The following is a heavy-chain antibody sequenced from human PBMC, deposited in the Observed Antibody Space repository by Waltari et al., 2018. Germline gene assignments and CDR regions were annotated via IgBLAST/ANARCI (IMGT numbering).Heavy chain of an antibody. J-gene: IGHJ6*02. CDR3: ARDIVVVPAAMDYYYYGMDV. CDR1: GYTFTGYY. Sequence: QVQLVQSGAEVKKPGASVKVSCKASGYTFTGYYMHWVRQAPGQGLEWMGWINPNSGGTNDAQKLQGRVTMTRDTSISTAYMELSRLRSDDTAVYYCARDIVVVPAAMDYYYYGMDVWGQGTTVTVSS. D-gene: IGHD2-2*01. CDR2: INPNSGGT. V-gene: IGHV1-2*02.